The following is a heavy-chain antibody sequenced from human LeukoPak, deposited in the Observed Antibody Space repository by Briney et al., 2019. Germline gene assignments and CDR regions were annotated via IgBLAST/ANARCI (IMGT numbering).Heavy chain of an antibody. V-gene: IGHV4-39*07. CDR1: GGSISIHY. J-gene: IGHJ3*02. CDR3: ARYGLLGISEINAFDI. CDR2: MYYSGST. Sequence: SETLSLTCTVSGGSISIHYWAWIRQPPGKGLEWIGSMYYSGSTYYNPSIKSRVTLSLDRFENQFSLKLSSVTAADTAVYYCARYGLLGISEINAFDIWGQGTMVTVSS. D-gene: IGHD3-16*01.